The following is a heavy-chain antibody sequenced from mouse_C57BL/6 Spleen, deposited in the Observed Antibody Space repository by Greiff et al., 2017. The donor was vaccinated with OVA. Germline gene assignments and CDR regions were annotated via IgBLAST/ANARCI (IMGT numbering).Heavy chain of an antibody. CDR1: GFTFSDYG. Sequence: DVMLVESGGGLVKPGGSLKLSCAASGFTFSDYGMHWVRQAPEKGLEWVAYISSGSSTIYYADTVKGRFTISRDNAKNTLFLQMTSLRSEDTAMYYCARGPRRAMDYWGQGTSVTVSS. CDR3: ARGPRRAMDY. J-gene: IGHJ4*01. CDR2: ISSGSSTI. V-gene: IGHV5-17*01.